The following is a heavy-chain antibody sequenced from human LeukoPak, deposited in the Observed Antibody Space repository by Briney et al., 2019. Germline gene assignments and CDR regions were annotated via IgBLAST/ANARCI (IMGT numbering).Heavy chain of an antibody. CDR2: ISSSSSYI. CDR1: GFTFSSYS. J-gene: IGHJ5*02. V-gene: IGHV3-21*01. Sequence: PGGSLRLSCAASGFTFSSYSMNWVRQAPGKGLEWVSSISSSSSYIYYADSVKGRFTISRDNAKNSLYLQMNSLRAEDTAVYYCARASYGSGSYYNWFDPWGQGTLVTVSS. CDR3: ARASYGSGSYYNWFDP. D-gene: IGHD3-10*01.